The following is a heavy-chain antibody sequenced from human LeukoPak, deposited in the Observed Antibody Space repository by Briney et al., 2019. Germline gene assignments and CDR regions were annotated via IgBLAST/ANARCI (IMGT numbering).Heavy chain of an antibody. Sequence: PSETLSLTGTVSGGSISSGGYYWSWIRQHPGKSLEWIGYIYYSESTNYNPSRKSRVTISVDTSKNQFSLKLSSVTAADTAVYYCAREYVSSSSWYAPGEFGYWGQGTLVTVSS. V-gene: IGHV4-61*08. CDR1: GGSISSGGYY. D-gene: IGHD6-13*01. CDR2: IYYSEST. J-gene: IGHJ4*02. CDR3: AREYVSSSSWYAPGEFGY.